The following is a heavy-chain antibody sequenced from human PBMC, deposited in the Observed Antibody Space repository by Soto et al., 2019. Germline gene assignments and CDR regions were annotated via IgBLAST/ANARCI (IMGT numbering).Heavy chain of an antibody. CDR2: ISYDGSNK. CDR3: ARCGTPDYYYYGMDV. V-gene: IGHV3-30-3*01. J-gene: IGHJ6*02. Sequence: SLRLSCAASGFTFSSYAMHWVRQAPGKGLEWVAVISYDGSNKYYADSVKGRFTISRDNSKNTLYLQMNSLRAEDTAVYYCARCGTPDYYYYGMDVWGQGTTVTVSS. CDR1: GFTFSSYA.